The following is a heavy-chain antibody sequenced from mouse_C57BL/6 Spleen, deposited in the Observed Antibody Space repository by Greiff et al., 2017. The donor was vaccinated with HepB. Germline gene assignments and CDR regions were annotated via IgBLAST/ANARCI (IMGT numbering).Heavy chain of an antibody. CDR2: IYPGDGDT. CDR3: ARMRLTAY. J-gene: IGHJ3*01. Sequence: QVQLQQSGPELVKPGASVKISCKASGYAFSSSWMNWVKQRPGKGLEWIGRIYPGDGDTNYNGKFKGKATLTADKSSSTAYMQLSSLTSEDSAVYFCARMRLTAYWGQGTLVTVSA. CDR1: GYAFSSSW. V-gene: IGHV1-82*01.